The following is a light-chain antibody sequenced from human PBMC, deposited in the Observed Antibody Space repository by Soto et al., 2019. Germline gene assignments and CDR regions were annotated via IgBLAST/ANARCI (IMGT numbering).Light chain of an antibody. V-gene: IGKV1-5*01. CDR1: QSISTR. J-gene: IGKJ1*01. Sequence: DIQMTQSPSTLSASVWDRVTITCRASQSISTRLAWYQQKPGKAPKLLIYDASSLESGVPSRFSGSGSGTEFTLTISSLQPDDFATYYCQQYNSYSWTFGQGTKVDIK. CDR3: QQYNSYSWT. CDR2: DAS.